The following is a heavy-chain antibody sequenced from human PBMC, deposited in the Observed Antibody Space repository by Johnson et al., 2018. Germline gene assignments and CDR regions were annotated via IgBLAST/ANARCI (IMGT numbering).Heavy chain of an antibody. CDR1: GYTFTSYD. CDR2: RNHNSGNT. J-gene: IGHJ4*02. CDR3: ARGLLPEVWN. Sequence: QDRLVQAGAEVKKHGASVKVSCKDSGYTFTSYDINWVRQATGQGREWLGWRNHNSGNTGYAQKFQGRGTMTRNTSISTAYMELSSLRSEDTAVFYCARGLLPEVWNWVQGTLVTVSS. D-gene: IGHD2/OR15-2a*01. V-gene: IGHV1-8*01.